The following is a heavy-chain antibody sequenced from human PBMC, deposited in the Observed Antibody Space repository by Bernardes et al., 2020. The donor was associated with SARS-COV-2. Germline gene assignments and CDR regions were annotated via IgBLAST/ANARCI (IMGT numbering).Heavy chain of an antibody. V-gene: IGHV3-23*01. CDR2: ISGTGGST. CDR1: GFTFSNYA. D-gene: IGHD3-3*01. J-gene: IGHJ4*02. CDR3: AKGGIYLDVLSYFDY. Sequence: GGSLRLSCAASGFTFSNYAMTCVRQAPGKGLEWVSVISGTGGSTYYADSVKGRFTISRDNSKNTLYLQMKSLRAEDTAVYYCAKGGIYLDVLSYFDYWGQGTLVTVSS.